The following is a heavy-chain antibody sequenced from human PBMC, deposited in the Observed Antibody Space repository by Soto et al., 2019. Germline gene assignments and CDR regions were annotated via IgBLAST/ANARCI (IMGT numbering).Heavy chain of an antibody. CDR2: INHSGST. V-gene: IGHV4-34*01. CDR3: ARCPHCSSTSCYFFYWFDP. CDR1: GGSFSGYY. J-gene: IGHJ5*02. Sequence: SETLSLTCAVYGGSFSGYYWSWIRQPPGKGLEWIGEINHSGSTNYNPSLKSRVTISVDTSKNQFSLKLSSVTAADTAVYYCARCPHCSSTSCYFFYWFDPWGQGTLVTVSS. D-gene: IGHD2-2*01.